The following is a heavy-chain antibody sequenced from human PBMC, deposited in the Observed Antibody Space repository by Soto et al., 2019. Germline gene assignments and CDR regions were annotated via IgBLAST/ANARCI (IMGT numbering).Heavy chain of an antibody. CDR1: GFTFSSYA. CDR3: GVQYDY. V-gene: IGHV3-23*01. D-gene: IGHD1-1*01. J-gene: IGHJ4*02. Sequence: EVQVLESGGGLVQPGGSLRLSCEASGFTFSSYAMSWVRQAPGKGLEWVSAISGRTGSTYYADSVKGRFTISRDNSRNTLYLQMNSLRAEDTAVYYCGVQYDYWGQGTLVTVSS. CDR2: ISGRTGST.